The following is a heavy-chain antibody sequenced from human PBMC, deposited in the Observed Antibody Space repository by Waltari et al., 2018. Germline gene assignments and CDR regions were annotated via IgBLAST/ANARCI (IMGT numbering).Heavy chain of an antibody. Sequence: QLQLQESGPGLVKPSAPLSLTCTVSVGSISSSSYYWGWIRPPPGKGLEWIGSIYYSGGTYYNPSLKIRVTISVDTSKNQCSLKLSSVTAADTAVYYCARQGGLQWLVRGDYFDYWGHGTLVTVSS. CDR2: IYYSGGT. CDR1: VGSISSSSYY. CDR3: ARQGGLQWLVRGDYFDY. V-gene: IGHV4-39*07. D-gene: IGHD6-19*01. J-gene: IGHJ4*01.